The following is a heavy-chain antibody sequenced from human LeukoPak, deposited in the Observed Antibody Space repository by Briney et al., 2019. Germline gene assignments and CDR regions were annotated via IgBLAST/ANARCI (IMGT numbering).Heavy chain of an antibody. CDR2: IYVGDSDT. V-gene: IGHV5-51*01. CDR3: ARPRIAAAGYAFDI. Sequence: GESLKISCRGSGYSFANYWIGWVRQMPGKNLEWMGIIYVGDSDTRYSPSFQGQVTISADKSINTAYLQWSSLKASDTAMYYCARPRIAAAGYAFDIWGQGTMVTVSS. D-gene: IGHD6-13*01. CDR1: GYSFANYW. J-gene: IGHJ3*02.